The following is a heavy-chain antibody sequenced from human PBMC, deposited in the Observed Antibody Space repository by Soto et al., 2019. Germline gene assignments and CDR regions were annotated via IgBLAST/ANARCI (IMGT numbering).Heavy chain of an antibody. J-gene: IGHJ4*02. Sequence: SETLSLTCTVSVGSISSGDYYWSWIRQPPGKGLEWIGYIYYSGSTYYNPSLKSRVTMSVDTSKNQCSLKLSSVTAADTAVYYCAGVSHDGVYYFAYWGQGTLVTVSS. CDR2: IYYSGST. V-gene: IGHV4-30-4*01. CDR1: VGSISSGDYY. CDR3: AGVSHDGVYYFAY. D-gene: IGHD1-1*01.